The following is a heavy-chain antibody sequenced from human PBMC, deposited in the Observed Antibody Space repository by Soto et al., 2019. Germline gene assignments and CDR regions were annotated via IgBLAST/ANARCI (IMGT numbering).Heavy chain of an antibody. Sequence: GASVKVSCKASGYTFTSYGISWVRQAPGQGLEWMGWISAYNGNTNYAQKLQGRVTMTTDTSTSTAYMELRSLRSDDTAVYYCARSTITIFGVVIAPYYYYGMDVWGQGTTVTVSS. V-gene: IGHV1-18*01. CDR3: ARSTITIFGVVIAPYYYYGMDV. J-gene: IGHJ6*02. CDR1: GYTFTSYG. CDR2: ISAYNGNT. D-gene: IGHD3-3*01.